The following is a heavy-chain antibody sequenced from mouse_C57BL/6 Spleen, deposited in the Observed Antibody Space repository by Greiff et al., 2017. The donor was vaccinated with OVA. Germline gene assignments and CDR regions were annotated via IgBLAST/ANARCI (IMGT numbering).Heavy chain of an antibody. J-gene: IGHJ3*01. V-gene: IGHV1-69*01. CDR2: IDPSDSYT. CDR1: GYTFTSYW. Sequence: VQLQQPGAELVMPGASVKLSCKASGYTFTSYWMHWVKQRPGQGLEWIGEIDPSDSYTNYNQKFKGKSTLTVDKSSSTAYMQLSSLTSEDSSVYYCARPIYYDYDVWFAYWGQGTLVTVSA. D-gene: IGHD2-4*01. CDR3: ARPIYYDYDVWFAY.